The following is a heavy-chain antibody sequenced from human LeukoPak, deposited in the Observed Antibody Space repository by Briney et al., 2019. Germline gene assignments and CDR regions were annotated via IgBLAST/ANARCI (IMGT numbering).Heavy chain of an antibody. CDR3: ASQGCSSASCYFYYYGMDV. D-gene: IGHD2-2*01. CDR2: IYPGDSDT. J-gene: IGHJ6*02. V-gene: IGHV5-51*01. CDR1: GYSFTSYW. Sequence: GESLKISCKGSGYSFTSYWIGWVRQMPGKGLEWMGIIYPGDSDTRYSPSFQGQVTISADKSISTAYLQWSSLKASDTAMYYCASQGCSSASCYFYYYGMDVWGQGTTVTVSS.